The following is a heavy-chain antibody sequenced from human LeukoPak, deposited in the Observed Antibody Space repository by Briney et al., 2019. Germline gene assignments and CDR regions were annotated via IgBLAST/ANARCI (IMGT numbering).Heavy chain of an antibody. CDR2: TSADERIK. CDR1: GFPFNDYV. D-gene: IGHD1-26*01. V-gene: IGHV3-30*03. CDR3: ARDPVLGAPDYLDY. Sequence: GGSLRLSCTVSGFPFNDYVIPWARQAPGEGLEWVAVTSADERIKIYNDSVRGRFTISRDNSKNTQYLQMNSLRVEDTAVYYCARDPVLGAPDYLDYWGRGTLVSVSS. J-gene: IGHJ4*02.